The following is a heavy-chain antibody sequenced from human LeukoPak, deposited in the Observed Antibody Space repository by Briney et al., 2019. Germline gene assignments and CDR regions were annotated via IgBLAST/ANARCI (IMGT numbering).Heavy chain of an antibody. CDR2: IYYSGST. Sequence: PSETLSLTCTVSGGSISSSSYYWGWIRQPPGKGLEWIGSIYYSGSTYYNPSLKSRVPISVDTSKNQFSLKLSSVTAADTAVYYCARVKYCSSTSCYRGEDDYYYYGMDVWGQGTTVTVSS. V-gene: IGHV4-39*01. CDR3: ARVKYCSSTSCYRGEDDYYYYGMDV. CDR1: GGSISSSSYY. D-gene: IGHD2-2*01. J-gene: IGHJ6*02.